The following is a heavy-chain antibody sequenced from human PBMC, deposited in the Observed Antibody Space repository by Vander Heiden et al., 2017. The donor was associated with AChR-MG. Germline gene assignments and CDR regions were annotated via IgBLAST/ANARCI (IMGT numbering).Heavy chain of an antibody. CDR3: ARDDPDSSGYYFLES. J-gene: IGHJ4*02. Sequence: QVQLVQSGAEVRKPGASVKVSCKASGYTFVTYGIHWVRQAPGQRLEWMGWISTVNGNTRYSQKRQGRVTITRDTAASTVYMELSRLGSEDTAVYYCARDDPDSSGYYFLESWGQGTLVTVSS. D-gene: IGHD3-22*01. V-gene: IGHV1-3*04. CDR2: ISTVNGNT. CDR1: GYTFVTYG.